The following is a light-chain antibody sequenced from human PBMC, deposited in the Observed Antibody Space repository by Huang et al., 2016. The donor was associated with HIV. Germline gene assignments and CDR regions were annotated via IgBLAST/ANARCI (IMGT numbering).Light chain of an antibody. J-gene: IGKJ5*01. CDR3: MQALQTPRT. CDR2: LSS. CDR1: QSLLHSNGYNY. Sequence: DIVMSQSPLSLPVTPGEPASISCRSSQSLLHSNGYNYLDWYVQKPGQSPQLLVYLSSNRAAWVPDRFSGTGSVTHFTLRISRVEAEDVGVYYCMQALQTPRTFGQGTRLEMK. V-gene: IGKV2-28*01.